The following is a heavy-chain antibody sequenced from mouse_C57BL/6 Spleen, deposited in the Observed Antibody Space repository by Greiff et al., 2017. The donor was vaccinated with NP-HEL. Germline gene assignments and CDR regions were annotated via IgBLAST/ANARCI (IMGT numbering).Heavy chain of an antibody. D-gene: IGHD1-1*01. CDR2: IDPEDGET. V-gene: IGHV14-2*01. CDR1: GFNIKDYY. CDR3: ARDYCGSSYFDY. J-gene: IGHJ2*01. Sequence: EVQLQQSGAELVKPGASVKLSCTASGFNIKDYYMHWVKQRTEQGLEWIGRIDPEDGETKYAQKFQGKATITADTSSNTAYLQRSSLTSEDTAVYDCARDYCGSSYFDYWGQGTTLTVSS.